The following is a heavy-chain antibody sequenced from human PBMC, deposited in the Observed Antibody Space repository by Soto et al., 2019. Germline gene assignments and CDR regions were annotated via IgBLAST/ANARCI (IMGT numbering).Heavy chain of an antibody. CDR3: ARGSIGSSGWYGTWFDP. CDR1: GGSISSSNW. D-gene: IGHD6-19*01. V-gene: IGHV4-4*02. CDR2: IYHSGST. Sequence: QVQLQESGPGLVKPSGTLSLTCAVSGGSISSSNWWSWVRQPPGKGLEWIGEIYHSGSTNNNPFLKSRVTISVDKSKNQFSLKRSSVTAADTAVYYCARGSIGSSGWYGTWFDPWGQGTLVTVSS. J-gene: IGHJ5*02.